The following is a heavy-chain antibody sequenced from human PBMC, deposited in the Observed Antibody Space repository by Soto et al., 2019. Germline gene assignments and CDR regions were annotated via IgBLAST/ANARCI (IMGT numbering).Heavy chain of an antibody. CDR1: GGSVSSNSYS. Sequence: QLQLQESGPGLVKPSETLSLTCTVSGGSVSSNSYSWGWIRQSPGKGLEWIGTIYSTENTYYHPSLLSLVTLFGDASMTEFSLRLSCVTAAVTAVYDCARLNGDCVSTSWHGYYGMDVWGQGTTVTVSS. D-gene: IGHD2-2*03. J-gene: IGHJ6*02. V-gene: IGHV4-39*01. CDR3: ARLNGDCVSTSWHGYYGMDV. CDR2: IYSTENT.